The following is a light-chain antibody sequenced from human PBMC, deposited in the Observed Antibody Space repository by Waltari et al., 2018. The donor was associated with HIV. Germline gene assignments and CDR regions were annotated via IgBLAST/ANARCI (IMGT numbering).Light chain of an antibody. V-gene: IGKV1-27*01. CDR2: AAS. CDR1: QGISKY. Sequence: DFQMTQSPSSLSASVGDRVTITCRASQGISKYLAWYQQKPGKVPKLLIYAASTLQSGVPSRFSGSGSGTDFTLSISSLQPEDVATYYCQKYDSAPQTFGQGTKVEIK. J-gene: IGKJ1*01. CDR3: QKYDSAPQT.